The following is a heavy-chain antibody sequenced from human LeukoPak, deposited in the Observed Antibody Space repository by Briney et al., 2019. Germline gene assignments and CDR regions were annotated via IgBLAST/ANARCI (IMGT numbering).Heavy chain of an antibody. Sequence: SGTLSLTCAVSGGSISSRNWWSWVRQPPGKGLEWIGEIYHSGSTNYNPSLKSRVTISVDKSKNQFSLKLSSVTAADTAVYYCARTYCSSTSCLRDFDYWGQGTLVTVSS. CDR1: GGSISSRNW. CDR2: IYHSGST. J-gene: IGHJ4*02. D-gene: IGHD2-2*01. V-gene: IGHV4-4*02. CDR3: ARTYCSSTSCLRDFDY.